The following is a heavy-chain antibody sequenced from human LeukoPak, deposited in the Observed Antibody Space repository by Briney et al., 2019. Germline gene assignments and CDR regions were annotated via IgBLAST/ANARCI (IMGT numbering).Heavy chain of an antibody. CDR3: VRTPPNWGFDY. CDR2: MSPNSGDT. Sequence: ASVKVSCKASGYTFTGYYMHWVRQATGQGLEWMGWMSPNSGDTGYAQKFQGRVTMTSDSSISTAYMELSSLRSEDTAIYYCVRTPPNWGFDYWGQGTLVTVSS. J-gene: IGHJ4*02. CDR1: GYTFTGYY. D-gene: IGHD7-27*01. V-gene: IGHV1-8*02.